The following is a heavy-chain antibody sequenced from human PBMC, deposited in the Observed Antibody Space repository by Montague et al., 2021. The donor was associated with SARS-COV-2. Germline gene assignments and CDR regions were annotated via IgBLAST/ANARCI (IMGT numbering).Heavy chain of an antibody. CDR2: IYYSGST. D-gene: IGHD3-3*01. V-gene: IGHV4-39*01. CDR3: ARHHPSITIFGVVTIGSWFDP. Sequence: SETRSLTCTVSGGSISSSSYYWGWIRQPPGKGLEWNGSIYYSGSTYYNPSLKSRVTISVDTSKNQFSLKLSSVTAADTAVYYCARHHPSITIFGVVTIGSWFDPWGQGTLVTVSS. CDR1: GGSISSSSYY. J-gene: IGHJ5*02.